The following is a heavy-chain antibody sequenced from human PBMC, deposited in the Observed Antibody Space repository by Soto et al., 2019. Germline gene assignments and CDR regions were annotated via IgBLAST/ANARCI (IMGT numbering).Heavy chain of an antibody. CDR3: ARFPDLGFSSNMCRDY. CDR1: GFTFSSYA. Sequence: EVQLLESGGGLVQPGGSLRLSCAASGFTFSSYAMSWFRQAPGKGLEWVSAISGSGGSTYYEDSVKGRFTISRDNSKNTQYLQMNSLRAEDTAVYYCARFPDLGFSSNMCRDYWGQGTLVTVCS. V-gene: IGHV3-23*01. J-gene: IGHJ4*02. CDR2: ISGSGGST. D-gene: IGHD2-2*01.